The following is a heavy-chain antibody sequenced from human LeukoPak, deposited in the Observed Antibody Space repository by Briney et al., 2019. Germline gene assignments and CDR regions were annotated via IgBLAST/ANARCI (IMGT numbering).Heavy chain of an antibody. Sequence: SETLSLTCTVSGGFFISSSYYWGWIRQPPGKGLEWIGSIYYSDSTYYNPSLKSRVTISVDTSKDQFSLKLRSVTAADTAVYYCARGVHASYIDDYFDYWGQGTLVTVSS. CDR1: GGFFISSSYY. CDR2: IYYSDST. CDR3: ARGVHASYIDDYFDY. J-gene: IGHJ4*02. D-gene: IGHD1-1*01. V-gene: IGHV4-39*01.